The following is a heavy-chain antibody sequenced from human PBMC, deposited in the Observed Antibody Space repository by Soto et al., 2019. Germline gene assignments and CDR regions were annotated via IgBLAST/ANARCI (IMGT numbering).Heavy chain of an antibody. Sequence: PSGPLAPPCGSSGGSIRGSAGGGTRKSPGKGLEWLGYVYYTGSTNYSPSLRSRVSISVDTSKNEFSLRLSSVTAADTAVYFCARSVAVPGAHIDYWGQGTQVTVSS. CDR1: GGSIRGSA. CDR2: VYYTGST. V-gene: IGHV4-59*01. CDR3: ARSVAVPGAHIDY. D-gene: IGHD6-19*01. J-gene: IGHJ4*02.